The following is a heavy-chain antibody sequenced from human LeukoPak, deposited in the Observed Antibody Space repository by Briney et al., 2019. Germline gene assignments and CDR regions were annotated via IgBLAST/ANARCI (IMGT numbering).Heavy chain of an antibody. CDR2: IYYSEST. D-gene: IGHD4-17*01. Sequence: SETLSLTCTVSGGSIRSSSYHWGWIRQPPGEGLEWIGSIYYSESTYNPSLKSRVTISVDTSKNQFSLKLNSVTAADTAVYYCGRRYGDYGIDYWGQGTLVAVSS. J-gene: IGHJ4*02. CDR3: GRRYGDYGIDY. V-gene: IGHV4-39*01. CDR1: GGSIRSSSYH.